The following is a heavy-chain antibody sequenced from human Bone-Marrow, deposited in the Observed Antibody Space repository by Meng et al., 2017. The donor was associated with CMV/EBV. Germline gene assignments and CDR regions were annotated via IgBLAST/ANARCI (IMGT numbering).Heavy chain of an antibody. D-gene: IGHD4-23*01. V-gene: IGHV3-48*04. CDR2: ISVTGTTI. CDR1: GFTFSSYA. Sequence: GESLKISCAASGFTFSSYAMSWVRQAPGKGLEWISYISVTGTTIYYADSVKGRFTISRDNAKNSVYLQMDSLRAEDTAVYYCARDSGGNPFDYWGQGILVTVSS. CDR3: ARDSGGNPFDY. J-gene: IGHJ4*02.